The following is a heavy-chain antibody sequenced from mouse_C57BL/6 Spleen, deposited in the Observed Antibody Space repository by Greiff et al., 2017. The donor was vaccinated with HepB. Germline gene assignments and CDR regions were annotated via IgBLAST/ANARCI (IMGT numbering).Heavy chain of an antibody. D-gene: IGHD2-10*01. Sequence: EVKLMESGPGLVKPSQSLSLTCSVTGYSITSGYYWNWIRQFPGNKLEWMGYISYDGSNNYNPSLKNRISITRDTSKNQFFLKLNSVTTEDTATYYWARAYSPAWFAYWGQGTLVTVSA. CDR1: GYSITSGYY. CDR3: ARAYSPAWFAY. V-gene: IGHV3-6*01. CDR2: ISYDGSN. J-gene: IGHJ3*01.